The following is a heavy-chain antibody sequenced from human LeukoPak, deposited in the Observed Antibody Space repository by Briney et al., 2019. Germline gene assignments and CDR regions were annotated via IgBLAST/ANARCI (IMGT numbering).Heavy chain of an antibody. CDR3: ASRGYGDGFNDAFDI. Sequence: ASVKVSCKASGYTFTSYGISWVRQAPGQGLEWMGWISAYNGNTNYAQKLQGRVTMTTDTSTSTAYMELRSLRSDDTAVYYCASRGYGDGFNDAFDIWGQGTMVTVSS. CDR2: ISAYNGNT. D-gene: IGHD5-24*01. CDR1: GYTFTSYG. V-gene: IGHV1-18*01. J-gene: IGHJ3*02.